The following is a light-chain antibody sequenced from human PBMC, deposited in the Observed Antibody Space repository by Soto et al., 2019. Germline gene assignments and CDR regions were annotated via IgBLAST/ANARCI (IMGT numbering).Light chain of an antibody. Sequence: QSVLTQPASLSGSPGQSITISCTGTSSDIGAYYYVSWFQQHPGKAPKLMISEVNNRPSGVSNRFSGSKSGNTAYLTISGLQVEDDAEYFGSSLTTTSTHVFGTATKVTVL. V-gene: IGLV2-14*01. CDR3: SSLTTTSTHV. J-gene: IGLJ1*01. CDR2: EVN. CDR1: SSDIGAYYY.